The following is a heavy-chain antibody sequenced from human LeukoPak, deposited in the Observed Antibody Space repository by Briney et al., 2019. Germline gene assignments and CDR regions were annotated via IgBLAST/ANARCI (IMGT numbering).Heavy chain of an antibody. Sequence: SVKVSCKASGGSLGGYLVNWVRQAPGQGTEWMGGLMPFFGPANYAQKFQGRVSFTADEPTNTAYMELGSLRSEDTAVYYCARGDLVTTPEGDHYYFGLDVWGQGTTVTVSS. D-gene: IGHD2-21*02. J-gene: IGHJ6*02. CDR3: ARGDLVTTPEGDHYYFGLDV. CDR2: LMPFFGPA. V-gene: IGHV1-69*01. CDR1: GGSLGGYL.